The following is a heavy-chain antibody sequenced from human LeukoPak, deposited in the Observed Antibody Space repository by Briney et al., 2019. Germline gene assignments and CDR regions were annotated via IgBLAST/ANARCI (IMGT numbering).Heavy chain of an antibody. CDR3: ARGTSEYDYGDGVLYYYYGMDV. CDR2: ISAYNGNT. Sequence: ASVKVSCKASGYTFTSYGISWVRQAPGQGLEWMGWISAYNGNTNYAQKLQGRVTMTTDTSTSTAYMELRSLRSDDTAVYYCARGTSEYDYGDGVLYYYYGMDVWGQGTTVTVSS. J-gene: IGHJ6*02. CDR1: GYTFTSYG. D-gene: IGHD4-17*01. V-gene: IGHV1-18*01.